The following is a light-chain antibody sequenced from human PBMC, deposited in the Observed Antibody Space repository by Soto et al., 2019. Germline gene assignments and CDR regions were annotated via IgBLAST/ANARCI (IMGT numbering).Light chain of an antibody. CDR1: SSDVGGYNY. V-gene: IGLV2-14*01. J-gene: IGLJ1*01. CDR2: NVS. CDR3: SSFTTSTTYV. Sequence: QSVLTQPASVSGSPGQSITISCTGTSSDVGGYNYVSWYQQHPGKAPKLIISNVSDRPSGVSNRFSGSKSGNTASLTLSGLQSEDEADYYCSSFTTSTTYVFGTGTKVTVL.